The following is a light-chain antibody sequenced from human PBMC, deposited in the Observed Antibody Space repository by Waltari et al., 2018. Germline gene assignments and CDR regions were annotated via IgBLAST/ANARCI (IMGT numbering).Light chain of an antibody. CDR2: ATD. CDR1: TGAVTSGHY. CDR3: LLSYSGSYWV. Sequence: QAVVTQEPSLTVSPGGTVTLTCDSSTGAVTSGHYPYWFQQKPGQAPRTLIYATDYKPPRTPARFSGSLLGGTAALTLSGAQPEDEADYYCLLSYSGSYWVFGGGTRLTVL. V-gene: IGLV7-46*01. J-gene: IGLJ3*02.